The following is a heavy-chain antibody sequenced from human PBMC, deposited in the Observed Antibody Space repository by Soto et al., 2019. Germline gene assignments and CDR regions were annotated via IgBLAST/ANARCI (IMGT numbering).Heavy chain of an antibody. CDR2: IIPIFGTA. D-gene: IGHD1-1*01. CDR1: GGTFSSYA. Sequence: GASVKVSCKASGGTFSSYAISWVRQAPGQGLEWTGGIIPIFGTANYAQKFQGRVTITADESTSTAYMELSSLRSEDTAVYYCARERQDPYGMDVWGQGTTVTVSS. V-gene: IGHV1-69*13. CDR3: ARERQDPYGMDV. J-gene: IGHJ6*02.